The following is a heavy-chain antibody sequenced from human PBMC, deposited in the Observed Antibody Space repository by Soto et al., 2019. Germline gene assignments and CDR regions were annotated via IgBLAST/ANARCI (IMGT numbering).Heavy chain of an antibody. J-gene: IGHJ6*02. V-gene: IGHV1-69*06. CDR3: ARDGAMVRNYYYYGMDV. D-gene: IGHD5-18*01. CDR2: IIPIFGTA. Sequence: QVQLVQSGAEVKKPGSSVNVSCKASGGTFSSYAISWVRQAPGQGLEWMGGIIPIFGTANYAQKFQGRVTITADKSTSTAYMELSSLRSEDTAVYYCARDGAMVRNYYYYGMDVWGQGTTVTASS. CDR1: GGTFSSYA.